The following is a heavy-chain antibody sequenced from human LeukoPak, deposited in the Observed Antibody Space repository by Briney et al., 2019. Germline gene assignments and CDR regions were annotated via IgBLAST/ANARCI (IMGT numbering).Heavy chain of an antibody. V-gene: IGHV3-48*03. Sequence: GGSLRLSCAASGFTFSSYEMNWVRQAPGKGLEWVSYISSSGSTIYYADSVKGRFTISRDNAKNSLYLQMNSRRAEDTAVYYCARDLRGVIIGFDYWGQGTLVTVSS. CDR3: ARDLRGVIIGFDY. CDR1: GFTFSSYE. J-gene: IGHJ4*02. CDR2: ISSSGSTI. D-gene: IGHD3-10*01.